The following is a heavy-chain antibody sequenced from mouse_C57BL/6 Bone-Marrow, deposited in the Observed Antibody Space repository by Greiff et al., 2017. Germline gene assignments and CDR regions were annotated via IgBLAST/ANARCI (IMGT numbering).Heavy chain of an antibody. V-gene: IGHV1-69*01. D-gene: IGHD2-2*01. Sequence: VKLMESGAELVRPGTSVKLSCKASGYTFTSYWMHWVKQRPGQGLEWIGEIDPSDSYTNYNQKFKGKSTLTVDKSSSTAYMQLSSLTSEDSAVYYCATTMVYYYAMDYWGQGTSVTVSS. J-gene: IGHJ4*01. CDR2: IDPSDSYT. CDR3: ATTMVYYYAMDY. CDR1: GYTFTSYW.